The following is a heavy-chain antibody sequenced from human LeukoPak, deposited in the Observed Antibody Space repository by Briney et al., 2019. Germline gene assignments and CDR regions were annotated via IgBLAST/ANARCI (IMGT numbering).Heavy chain of an antibody. Sequence: SETLSLTCAVYGGSFSGYYWSWIRQPPGKGLEWIGEINHSGSTNYNPSLKSRVIISVDTSKNQFSLKLSSVTAADTAVYYCARGWIQLWYNWFDPWGQGTLVTVSS. D-gene: IGHD5-18*01. CDR1: GGSFSGYY. J-gene: IGHJ5*02. CDR3: ARGWIQLWYNWFDP. V-gene: IGHV4-34*01. CDR2: INHSGST.